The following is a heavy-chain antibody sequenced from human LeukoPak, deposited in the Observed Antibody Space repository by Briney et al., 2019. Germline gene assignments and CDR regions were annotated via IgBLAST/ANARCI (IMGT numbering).Heavy chain of an antibody. J-gene: IGHJ1*01. CDR1: GFTFTSSA. CDR3: AAIVSSGYYYQH. V-gene: IGHV1-58*01. D-gene: IGHD3-22*01. Sequence: ASVKVSCKASGFTFTSSAVQWVRQARGQRLEWIGWIVVGSGNTNYAQKFQERVTITRDMSTSTAYMELSSLRFEDTAVYYCAAIVSSGYYYQHWGQGTLVTVSS. CDR2: IVVGSGNT.